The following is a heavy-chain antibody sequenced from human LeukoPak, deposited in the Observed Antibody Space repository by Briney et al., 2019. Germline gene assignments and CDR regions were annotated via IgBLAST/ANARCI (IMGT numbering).Heavy chain of an antibody. CDR1: GDSFTTYW. CDR3: APRGSSTSERFDD. J-gene: IGHJ4*02. D-gene: IGHD6-6*01. Sequence: GESLKISCESAGDSFTTYWIVWVRQMPGEDLEGRGIIHHGASHNRQGPSVHGEVSISDVKTISTAYLQWSSLKASDTAMYYCAPRGSSTSERFDDWGQGTLVTVSS. V-gene: IGHV5-51*01. CDR2: IHHGASHN.